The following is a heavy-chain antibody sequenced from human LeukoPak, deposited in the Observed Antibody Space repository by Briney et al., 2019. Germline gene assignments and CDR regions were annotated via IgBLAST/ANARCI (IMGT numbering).Heavy chain of an antibody. CDR1: GGTFSTYA. CDR2: IIPILGIA. D-gene: IGHD3-22*01. CDR3: ASYYDSSGYYSAGS. V-gene: IGHV1-69*04. Sequence: SVKVSCKASGGTFSTYAISWVRQAPGQGLEWMGRIIPILGIANYAQKFQGRVTITADKSTSTAYMELSSLRSEDTAVYYCASYYDSSGYYSAGSWGQGTLVTVSS. J-gene: IGHJ4*02.